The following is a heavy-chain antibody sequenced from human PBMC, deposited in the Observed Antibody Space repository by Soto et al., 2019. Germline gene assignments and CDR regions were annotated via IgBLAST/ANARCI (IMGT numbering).Heavy chain of an antibody. CDR3: ARDRIPTGMDF. V-gene: IGHV3-66*01. CDR1: GLTVSSNY. J-gene: IGHJ6*02. Sequence: GGSLRLSCAASGLTVSSNYMSWVRQAPGKGLEWVSVIYSGGSTYYADSVKGRFTISRDNSKNTLYLQMNSLRAEDTAVYYRARDRIPTGMDFWGQGTTVTVSS. CDR2: IYSGGST.